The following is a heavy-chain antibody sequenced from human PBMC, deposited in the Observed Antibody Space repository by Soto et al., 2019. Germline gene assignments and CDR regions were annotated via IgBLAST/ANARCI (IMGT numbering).Heavy chain of an antibody. CDR3: ARGGASESARYYYYYGMDV. Sequence: QVQLVQSGAEVKKPGASVKVSCKASGYTFTGYYMHWVRQAPGQGLEWMGWINPNSGGTNYAQKFQGWVTRARDTSISTAYMELSRVRSDDTAVYYCARGGASESARYYYYYGMDVWGQGTTVTVSS. CDR1: GYTFTGYY. V-gene: IGHV1-2*04. J-gene: IGHJ6*02. CDR2: INPNSGGT.